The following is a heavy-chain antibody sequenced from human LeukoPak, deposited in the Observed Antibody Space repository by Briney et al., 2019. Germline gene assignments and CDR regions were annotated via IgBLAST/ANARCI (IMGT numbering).Heavy chain of an antibody. CDR2: IYTSGST. CDR1: GGSISSDIYY. D-gene: IGHD6-13*01. V-gene: IGHV4-61*02. J-gene: IGHJ4*02. Sequence: SETLSLTCTVSGGSISSDIYYWSWIRQPAGKGLEWIGRIYTSGSTNYNPSLKSRVTISVDTSKNQFSLKLSSVTAADTAVYYCARDVSSSSDYWGQGTLVTVSS. CDR3: ARDVSSSSDY.